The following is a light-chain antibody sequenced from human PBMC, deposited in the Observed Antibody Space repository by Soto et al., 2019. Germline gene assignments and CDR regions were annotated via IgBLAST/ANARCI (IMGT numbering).Light chain of an antibody. CDR1: SSDVGGYNY. CDR3: SSYTSSSTLV. CDR2: DVS. Sequence: QSALTQPASVSGSPGQSITISCTGTSSDVGGYNYVSWYQQHPGKAPKLMIYDVSNRPSEVSNRFSGSKSGNTASLTISGLQAEDEADYYCSSYTSSSTLVFGTGTKVTAL. V-gene: IGLV2-14*01. J-gene: IGLJ1*01.